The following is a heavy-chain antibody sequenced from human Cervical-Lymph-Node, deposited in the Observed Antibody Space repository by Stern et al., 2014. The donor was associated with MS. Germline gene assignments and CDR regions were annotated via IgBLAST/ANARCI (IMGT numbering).Heavy chain of an antibody. CDR3: ARLEGTVTFDY. J-gene: IGHJ4*02. V-gene: IGHV4-39*01. CDR2: IYYSGST. CDR1: GGSISSSSYY. D-gene: IGHD4-17*01. Sequence: QVQLGQSGPGLVKPSETLSLTCTVSGGSISSSSYYWGWIRQPPGKWLEWIGRIYYSGSTYYNPSLKSPVTISVDTSKNKFSLKRSSVTAADTAVYYCARLEGTVTFDYWGQGTLVTVSS.